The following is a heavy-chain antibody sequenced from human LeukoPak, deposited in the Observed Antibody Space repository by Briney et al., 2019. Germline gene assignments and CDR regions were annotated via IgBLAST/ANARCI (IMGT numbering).Heavy chain of an antibody. V-gene: IGHV1-18*01. D-gene: IGHD3-22*01. CDR3: ARVWVYYDSSGDPGDY. J-gene: IGHJ4*02. CDR1: GYTFTSYG. CDR2: ISAYNGNT. Sequence: ASVKVSCKASGYTFTSYGISWVRPAPGQGLELMGWISAYNGNTNYAQKLQGRVTMTTDTSTSTAYMELRSLRSDDTAVYYCARVWVYYDSSGDPGDYWGQGTLVTVSS.